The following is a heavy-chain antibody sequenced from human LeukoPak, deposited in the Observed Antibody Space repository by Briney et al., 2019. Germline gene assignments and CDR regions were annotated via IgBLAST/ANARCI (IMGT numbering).Heavy chain of an antibody. J-gene: IGHJ4*02. CDR2: IYYSGTT. V-gene: IGHV4-59*01. CDR3: AREPRSPGGRGRPFDF. D-gene: IGHD2-15*01. Sequence: PSETLSLTCTVSGGSIRSYYWSWIRQPPGKGLEWIGYIYYSGTTNYNPSLRSRVTISVDTSKNQFSLRLSSVTAADTAVYYCAREPRSPGGRGRPFDFWGQGTLVTVSS. CDR1: GGSIRSYY.